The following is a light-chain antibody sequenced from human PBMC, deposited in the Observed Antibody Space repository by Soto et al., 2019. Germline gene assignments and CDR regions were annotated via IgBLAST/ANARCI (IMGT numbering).Light chain of an antibody. CDR2: EAA. V-gene: IGKV1-5*03. Sequence: DIQMTQSPSTLSASVGDRVTITCRASQYIHNYLAWYQQKPGEAPKLLIYEAANLESGVPSRFSGSGTGTECPLTLSSLQPDDFATYYGQQSNNYPWTFGQGTKVEI. J-gene: IGKJ1*01. CDR1: QYIHNY. CDR3: QQSNNYPWT.